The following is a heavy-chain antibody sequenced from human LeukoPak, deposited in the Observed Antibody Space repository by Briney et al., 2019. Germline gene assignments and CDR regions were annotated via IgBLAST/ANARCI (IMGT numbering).Heavy chain of an antibody. Sequence: SVKVSCKASGYTFTSYGISWVRQAPGQGLEWMGGIIPIFGTANYAQKFQGRVTITADESTSTAYMELSNLRSEDTAVYYCARDFPLYYYGSGSYYALGYWGQGTLVTVSS. CDR2: IIPIFGTA. CDR1: GYTFTSYG. J-gene: IGHJ4*02. CDR3: ARDFPLYYYGSGSYYALGY. D-gene: IGHD3-10*01. V-gene: IGHV1-69*13.